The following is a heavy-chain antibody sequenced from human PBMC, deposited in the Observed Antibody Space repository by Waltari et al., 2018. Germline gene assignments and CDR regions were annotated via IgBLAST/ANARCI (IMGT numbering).Heavy chain of an antibody. CDR1: GGSIRSDSYY. Sequence: QLQLQESGPGLVKPSATLSLTCTVSGGSIRSDSYYWAWIRQAPGKGLDWIGSSYYSGSTYYNPSLKSRVTISVDTSKNQFSLKLSSVTAADTALYFCARHDLYSSRKFDPWGQGTLVTVSS. CDR2: SYYSGST. J-gene: IGHJ5*02. CDR3: ARHDLYSSRKFDP. D-gene: IGHD6-13*01. V-gene: IGHV4-39*01.